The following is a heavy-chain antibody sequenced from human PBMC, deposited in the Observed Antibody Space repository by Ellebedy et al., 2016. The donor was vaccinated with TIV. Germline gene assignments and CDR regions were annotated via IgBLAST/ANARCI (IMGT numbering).Heavy chain of an antibody. Sequence: GGSLRLXCVASGFNFSDHYMSWVRQAPGKGLEWISYISPSDSASYNADSVKGRFTISRDNAKTSLYLQMNTLRVEDTGVYYCARGYTVGSWGQGALVTVSS. CDR3: ARGYTVGS. J-gene: IGHJ5*01. D-gene: IGHD5-18*01. CDR1: GFNFSDHY. CDR2: ISPSDSAS. V-gene: IGHV3-11*04.